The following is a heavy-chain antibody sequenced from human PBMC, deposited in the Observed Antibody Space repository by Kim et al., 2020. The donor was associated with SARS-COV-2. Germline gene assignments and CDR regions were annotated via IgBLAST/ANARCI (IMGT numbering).Heavy chain of an antibody. Sequence: SETLSLTCTVSGGSISSYYWSWIRQPPGKGLEWIGYIYYSGSTNYNPSLKSRVTISVDTSKNQFSLKLSSVTAADTAVYYCARAPQDYYDSINFDYWGQGTLVTVSS. CDR1: GGSISSYY. D-gene: IGHD3-22*01. J-gene: IGHJ4*02. V-gene: IGHV4-59*01. CDR3: ARAPQDYYDSINFDY. CDR2: IYYSGST.